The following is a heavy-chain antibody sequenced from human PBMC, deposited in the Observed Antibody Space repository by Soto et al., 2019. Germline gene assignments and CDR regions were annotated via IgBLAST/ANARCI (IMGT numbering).Heavy chain of an antibody. V-gene: IGHV3-7*01. J-gene: IGHJ3*02. CDR2: IKQDGSEK. CDR1: GFTFSSYW. D-gene: IGHD4-17*01. CDR3: ARLRSLDAFDI. Sequence: EVQLVESGGGLVQPGGSLRLSCAASGFTFSSYWMSWVRQAPGKGLEWVANIKQDGSEKYYVDSVKGRFTISRDNAKNSLYLQMNSLIAEDTAVYYCARLRSLDAFDIWGQGTMVTVSS.